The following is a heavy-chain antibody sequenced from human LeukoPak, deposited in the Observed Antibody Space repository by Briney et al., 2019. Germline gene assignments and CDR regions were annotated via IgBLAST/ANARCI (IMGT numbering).Heavy chain of an antibody. CDR2: INAGNGNT. D-gene: IGHD2-15*01. J-gene: IGHJ4*02. CDR3: ARDACSGGSCYLRYFDY. V-gene: IGHV1-3*03. CDR1: GYTFTSYA. Sequence: ASVKVSCKASGYTFTSYAMHWVRQAPGQRLEWMGWINAGNGNTKYSQEFQGRVTITRDTSASTAYMELSSLSSEDMAVYYCARDACSGGSCYLRYFDYWGQGTLVTVSS.